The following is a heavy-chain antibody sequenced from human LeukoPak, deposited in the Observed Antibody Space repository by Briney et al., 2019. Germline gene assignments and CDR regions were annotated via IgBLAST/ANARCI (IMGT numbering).Heavy chain of an antibody. CDR1: GFTFSNFG. CDR2: IRFDGTSE. Sequence: GGSLRLSCAASGFTFSNFGMHWVRQAPGKGLEWVAFIRFDGTSEFYADSVKARFTISRDNAKNSLYLQMNSLRAEDTAVYYCAGSDTIGYTPREWDYWYFDLWGRGTLVTVSS. CDR3: AGSDTIGYTPREWDYWYFDL. D-gene: IGHD3-16*02. J-gene: IGHJ2*01. V-gene: IGHV3-30*02.